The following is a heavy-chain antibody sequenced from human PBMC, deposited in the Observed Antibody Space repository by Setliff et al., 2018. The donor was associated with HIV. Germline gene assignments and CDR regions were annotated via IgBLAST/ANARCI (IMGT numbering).Heavy chain of an antibody. CDR1: GASITSHY. V-gene: IGHV4-59*11. J-gene: IGHJ3*02. Sequence: NPSETRSLTCTVSGASITSHYWNWIRQLPGKGLEWIGCVSFTGRANYNPSLKGRVSISVDTSKNQFSLSLRSVTAADTAVYYCARERDGSDGSDIWAQGTVVTGS. D-gene: IGHD2-21*01. CDR3: ARERDGSDGSDI. CDR2: VSFTGRA.